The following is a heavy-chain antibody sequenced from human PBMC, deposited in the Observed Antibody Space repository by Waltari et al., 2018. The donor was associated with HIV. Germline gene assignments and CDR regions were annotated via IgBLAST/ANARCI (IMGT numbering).Heavy chain of an antibody. CDR2: SSGSGDST. CDR3: AKGHYDFWSGSYYYGMDV. V-gene: IGHV3-23*01. J-gene: IGHJ6*02. Sequence: EVQLLESGGGLVQPGGSLRLSCAASGFTFSSYAMSWVRQAPGEGLEWVSASSGSGDSTDYADAVKGRFTISRDNSKNTLYLQMNSLRAEDTAVYYCAKGHYDFWSGSYYYGMDVWGQGTTVTVSS. D-gene: IGHD3-3*01. CDR1: GFTFSSYA.